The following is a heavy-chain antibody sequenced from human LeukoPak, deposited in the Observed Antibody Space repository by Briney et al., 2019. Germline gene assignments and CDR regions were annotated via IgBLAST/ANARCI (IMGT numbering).Heavy chain of an antibody. V-gene: IGHV3-23*01. CDR3: AKHLGYCSSTSCYWDDAFDI. CDR2: ISGSGGST. J-gene: IGHJ3*02. CDR1: GFTFSSYA. D-gene: IGHD2-2*01. Sequence: GGSLRLSCAASGFTFSSYAMSWVRQAPGKGLEWVSAISGSGGSTYYADSVKVRFTISRDNSKNTLYLQMNSLRAEDTAVYYCAKHLGYCSSTSCYWDDAFDIWGQGTMVTVSS.